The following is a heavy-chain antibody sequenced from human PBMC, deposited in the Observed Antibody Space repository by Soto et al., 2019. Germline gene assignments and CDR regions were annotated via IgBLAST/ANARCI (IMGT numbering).Heavy chain of an antibody. CDR3: AREPIRTPRGFTPVDP. J-gene: IGHJ5*02. CDR1: GAPISSGGFY. D-gene: IGHD3-10*01. Sequence: QVRLQESGPGLVRPSQTLSLTCNVSGAPISSGGFYWSWIRQHPGKGPEWIGYIYNSGTTFYNPSLGSRVTRSLDAAKNHFSLELRSVTVADTAVDYCAREPIRTPRGFTPVDPWGQGTQVTVSS. CDR2: IYNSGTT. V-gene: IGHV4-31*03.